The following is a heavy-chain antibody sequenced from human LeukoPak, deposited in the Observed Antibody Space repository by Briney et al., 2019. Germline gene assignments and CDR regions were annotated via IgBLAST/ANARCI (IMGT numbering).Heavy chain of an antibody. CDR1: GFTFSSYA. V-gene: IGHV3-23*01. CDR3: AKLSQQWLVHPNGYFDY. J-gene: IGHJ4*02. Sequence: GGSLRLSCAASGFTFSSYAMSWVRQAPGKGLEWVSAISGGGGSTYYADSVKGRFTISRDNSKNTLYLQMNSLRAEDTAVYYCAKLSQQWLVHPNGYFDYWGQGTLVTVSS. D-gene: IGHD6-19*01. CDR2: ISGGGGST.